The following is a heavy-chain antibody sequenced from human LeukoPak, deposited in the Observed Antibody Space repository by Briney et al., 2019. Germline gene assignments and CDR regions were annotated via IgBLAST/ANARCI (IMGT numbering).Heavy chain of an antibody. V-gene: IGHV1-69*01. J-gene: IGHJ4*02. Sequence: SVKVSRKASGGTFSSYAISWVRQAPGQGLEWMGGFIPIFGTANYAQKFQGRVTITADESTSTAYMELSSLRSEDTAVYYCASALVVVAATPVDFLSPLDYWGQGTLVTVSS. CDR3: ASALVVVAATPVDFLSPLDY. D-gene: IGHD2-15*01. CDR2: FIPIFGTA. CDR1: GGTFSSYA.